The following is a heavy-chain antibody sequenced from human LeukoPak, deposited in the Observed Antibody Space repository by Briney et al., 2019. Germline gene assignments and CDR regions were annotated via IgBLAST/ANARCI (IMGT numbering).Heavy chain of an antibody. CDR2: ISGSGGST. CDR1: GFTFSSYA. CDR3: AKDPGYSSSWPYYYYYYGMDV. J-gene: IGHJ6*02. V-gene: IGHV3-23*01. Sequence: PGGSLRLSCAASGFTFSSYAMSWVRQAPGKGLEWVSAISGSGGSTYYADSVKGRFTISRDNSKNTLYLQMNRLRAEDTAVYYCAKDPGYSSSWPYYYYYYGMDVWGQGTTVTVSS. D-gene: IGHD6-13*01.